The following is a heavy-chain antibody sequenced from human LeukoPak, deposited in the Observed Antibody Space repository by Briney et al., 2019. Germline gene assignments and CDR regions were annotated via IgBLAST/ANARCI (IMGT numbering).Heavy chain of an antibody. V-gene: IGHV4-30-2*01. D-gene: IGHD4-23*01. Sequence: PSQTLSLTCTVSGGSISSGGYYWSWIRQPPGKGLEWIGYIYHSGSTYYNPSLKSRVTISVDRSKNQFSLKLSSVTAADTAVYYCARGDRDYGGNSWAYYYYYGMDVWGQGTTVTVSS. CDR1: GGSISSGGYY. CDR3: ARGDRDYGGNSWAYYYYYGMDV. CDR2: IYHSGST. J-gene: IGHJ6*02.